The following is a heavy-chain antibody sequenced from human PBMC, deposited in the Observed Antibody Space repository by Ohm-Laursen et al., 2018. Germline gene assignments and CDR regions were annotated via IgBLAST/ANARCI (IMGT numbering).Heavy chain of an antibody. D-gene: IGHD4-17*01. V-gene: IGHV3-7*01. CDR2: IQEDGSEK. Sequence: GSLRLSCTASGFTFSSHWMSWVRQAPGKGLEWVANIQEDGSEKYYVDSVKGRFTISRDNAKNSLYLQMNSLRAEDTAVYYCAREATVTPKYYYGMDVWGQGTTVTVSS. J-gene: IGHJ6*02. CDR3: AREATVTPKYYYGMDV. CDR1: GFTFSSHW.